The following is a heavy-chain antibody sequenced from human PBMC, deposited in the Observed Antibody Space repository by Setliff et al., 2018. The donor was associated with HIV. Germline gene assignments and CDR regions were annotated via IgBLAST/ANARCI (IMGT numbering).Heavy chain of an antibody. CDR2: VYYGGDT. CDR3: ARARFWSGYYTGDNYYYMDV. D-gene: IGHD3-3*01. Sequence: SETLSLTCTVSGGSVNSKTNYWGWLRQPPGKGLEWIGTVYYGGDTYYNPSLKSRVTISLDTSKNQFSLKLSSVTAADTAVYYCARARFWSGYYTGDNYYYMDVWGKGTTVTVSS. CDR1: GGSVNSKTNY. J-gene: IGHJ6*03. V-gene: IGHV4-39*07.